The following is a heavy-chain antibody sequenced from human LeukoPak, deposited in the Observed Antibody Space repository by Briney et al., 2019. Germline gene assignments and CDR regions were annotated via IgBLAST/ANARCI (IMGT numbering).Heavy chain of an antibody. CDR1: GFTFSSYE. J-gene: IGHJ4*02. Sequence: PGGSLRLSCAASGFTFSSYEMNWVRQAPGKGLEWVSYISSSGSTIYYADSVKGRFTISRDNAKNSLYLQMNSLRAEDTAVYYCARVIVLMVYAFDYWGQGTLVTVSS. V-gene: IGHV3-48*03. D-gene: IGHD2-8*01. CDR3: ARVIVLMVYAFDY. CDR2: ISSSGSTI.